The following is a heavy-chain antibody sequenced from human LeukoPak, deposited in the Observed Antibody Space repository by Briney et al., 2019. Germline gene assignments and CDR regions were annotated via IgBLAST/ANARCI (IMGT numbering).Heavy chain of an antibody. Sequence: SETLSLTCTVSGYSISSGYYWGWIRQPPGKGLEWIGSIHHSGSTYYNPSLKSRVTISVDKSKNQFSLKLSSVTAADTAVYYCATYYYGSGSYYTPLGYWGQGTLVTVSS. CDR2: IHHSGST. V-gene: IGHV4-38-2*02. CDR1: GYSISSGYY. D-gene: IGHD3-10*01. J-gene: IGHJ4*02. CDR3: ATYYYGSGSYYTPLGY.